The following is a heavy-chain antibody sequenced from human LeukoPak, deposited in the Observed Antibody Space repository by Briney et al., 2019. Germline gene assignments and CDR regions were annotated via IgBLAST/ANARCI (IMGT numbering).Heavy chain of an antibody. Sequence: SGGSLILSCAASGFTFSSYWMSWVRQAPGTGLEWVANIKHDGNEKYYVDSVKGRFSISRDSAKNSLYLQMNSLRAEDTAVYYCARERVGRDGHSNFDYWGQGTLVTVSS. CDR2: IKHDGNEK. CDR3: ARERVGRDGHSNFDY. J-gene: IGHJ4*02. D-gene: IGHD5-24*01. CDR1: GFTFSSYW. V-gene: IGHV3-7*05.